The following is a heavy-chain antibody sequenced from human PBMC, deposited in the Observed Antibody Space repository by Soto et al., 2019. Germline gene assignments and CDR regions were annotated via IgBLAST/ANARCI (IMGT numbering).Heavy chain of an antibody. CDR3: ARLRASLLRYFDWLPYYFDY. CDR1: GGSISSGDYY. Sequence: SETLSLTCTVSGGSISSGDYYWSWIRQPPGKGLEWIGYIYYSGSTYYNPSLKSRVTISVDTSKNQFSLKLSSVTAADTAVYYCARLRASLLRYFDWLPYYFDYWGQGTLVTVSS. CDR2: IYYSGST. J-gene: IGHJ4*02. D-gene: IGHD3-9*01. V-gene: IGHV4-30-4*01.